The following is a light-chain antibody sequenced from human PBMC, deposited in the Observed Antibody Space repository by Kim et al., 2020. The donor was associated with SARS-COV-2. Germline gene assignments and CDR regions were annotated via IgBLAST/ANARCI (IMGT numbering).Light chain of an antibody. CDR3: CSYSVTNTLV. V-gene: IGLV2-8*01. J-gene: IGLJ3*02. Sequence: GQSVTISCTGTSSDVGGYNYVSWYKQHPGKAPKLMIYEVSKRPSGVPDRFSGSKSDNTASLTVSGLQAGDEADYYCCSYSVTNTLVFGGGTQLTVL. CDR2: EVS. CDR1: SSDVGGYNY.